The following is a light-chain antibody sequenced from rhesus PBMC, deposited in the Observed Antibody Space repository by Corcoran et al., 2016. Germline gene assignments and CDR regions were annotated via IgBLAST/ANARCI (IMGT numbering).Light chain of an antibody. V-gene: IGKV1-22*01. CDR3: LQYSSSPFS. CDR1: QGINIW. Sequence: DIQMTHSPSSLSASVGDTVTITCKASQGINIWLVWYQQKPVKAPKLLNYKAARLQSGVPSRFSGSGYGTYFTLTISSLHPEYVATYYCLQYSSSPFSFGPGTKLGIK. CDR2: KAA. J-gene: IGKJ3*01.